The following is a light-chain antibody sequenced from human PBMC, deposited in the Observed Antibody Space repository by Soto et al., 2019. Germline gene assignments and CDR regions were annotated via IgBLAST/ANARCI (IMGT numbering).Light chain of an antibody. CDR3: VGEV. CDR2: DTN. V-gene: IGLV7-46*01. CDR1: TGAVTTGHW. J-gene: IGLJ1*01. Sequence: QAVVTQEPSLTVSPGGTVTLTCASSTGAVTTGHWPHWFQQKPGQTPMTLIYDTNNRHSWTPARFSGSLLGGKAALTLSDAHPEDEADDVNVGEVFGAGTKLTVL.